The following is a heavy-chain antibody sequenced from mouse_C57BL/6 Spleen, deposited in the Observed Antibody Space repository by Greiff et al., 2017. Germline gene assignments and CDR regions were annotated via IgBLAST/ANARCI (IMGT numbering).Heavy chain of an antibody. CDR2: ISYDGSN. D-gene: IGHD1-1*01. CDR3: ARTAYYGSSSFAY. J-gene: IGHJ3*01. Sequence: EVQLQESGPGLVKPSQSLSLTCSVTGYSITSGYYWNWIRQFPGNKLEWMGYISYDGSNNYNPSLKNRISITRDTSKIQFFLKLNSVTTEDTATYYCARTAYYGSSSFAYWGQGTLVTVSA. V-gene: IGHV3-6*01. CDR1: GYSITSGYY.